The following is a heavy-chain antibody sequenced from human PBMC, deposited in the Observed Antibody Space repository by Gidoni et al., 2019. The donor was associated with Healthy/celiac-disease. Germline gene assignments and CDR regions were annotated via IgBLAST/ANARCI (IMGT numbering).Heavy chain of an antibody. V-gene: IGHV3-30-3*01. CDR3: ARVYDYVWGGGAFDY. CDR1: GFTFSSYA. Sequence: QVQLVESGGGVVQPGRARRLSCAASGFTFSSYAMHWVRQAPGKGLAGGAVISYDGSNKYYAASVKGRFTISRDNSKDTLYLQMNSLSADDTAVYYCARVYDYVWGGGAFDYWGQGTLVTVSS. D-gene: IGHD3-16*01. J-gene: IGHJ4*02. CDR2: ISYDGSNK.